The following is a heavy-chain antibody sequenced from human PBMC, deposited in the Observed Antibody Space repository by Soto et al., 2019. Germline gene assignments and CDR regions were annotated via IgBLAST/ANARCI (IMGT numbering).Heavy chain of an antibody. CDR3: ARTSAAGKNYNGMDV. CDR2: IYPGDSDT. Sequence: LGESLKISCKGSGYSFTTYWIGWVRQMPGKGLEWMGIIYPGDSDTRYSPSFRGQVTISADKSISTAYLQWSSLKASDTAMYYCARTSAAGKNYNGMDVWGQGTTVTVSS. CDR1: GYSFTTYW. D-gene: IGHD6-13*01. J-gene: IGHJ6*02. V-gene: IGHV5-51*01.